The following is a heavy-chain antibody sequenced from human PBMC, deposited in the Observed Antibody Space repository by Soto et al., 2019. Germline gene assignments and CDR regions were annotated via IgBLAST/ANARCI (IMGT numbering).Heavy chain of an antibody. V-gene: IGHV1-18*01. D-gene: IGHD6-19*01. CDR3: ARAPGWCLGGIAVGGSDHFDY. CDR2: ISPSNGNT. Sequence: ASVKVSCKASGYSFTTYGVNWVRQAPGQGLEWMGWISPSNGNTNYAQKLQGRVTMTTDTSTSTAYMELRSLRSDETAVYYCARAPGWCLGGIAVGGSDHFDYWGQGTLVTVSS. CDR1: GYSFTTYG. J-gene: IGHJ4*02.